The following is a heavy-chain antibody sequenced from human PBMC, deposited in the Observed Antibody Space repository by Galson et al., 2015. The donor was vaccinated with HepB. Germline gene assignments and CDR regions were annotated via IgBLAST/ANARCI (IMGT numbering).Heavy chain of an antibody. J-gene: IGHJ3*02. CDR1: GFTFSSYS. CDR3: ARDRLIYYGSGSYSISDAFDI. Sequence: SLRLSCAASGFTFSSYSMNWVRQAPGKGLEWVSSISSSSSYIYYADSVKGRFTISRDNAKNSLYLQMNSLRAEDTAVYYCARDRLIYYGSGSYSISDAFDIWGQGTMVTVSS. CDR2: ISSSSSYI. D-gene: IGHD3-10*01. V-gene: IGHV3-21*01.